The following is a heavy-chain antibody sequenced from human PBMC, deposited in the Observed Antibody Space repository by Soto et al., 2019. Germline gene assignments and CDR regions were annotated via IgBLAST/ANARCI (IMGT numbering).Heavy chain of an antibody. D-gene: IGHD6-13*01. CDR2: IIPIFGTA. Sequence: QVQLVQSGAEVKKPGSSVKVSCKASGGTFSSYAISWVRQAPGQGLEWMGGIIPIFGTANYAQKFQGRVTITADESTSTASMELSSLRSEDTAVYYCAGGIAAADPSYYYYYGMDVWGQGTTVTVSS. CDR3: AGGIAAADPSYYYYYGMDV. V-gene: IGHV1-69*01. J-gene: IGHJ6*02. CDR1: GGTFSSYA.